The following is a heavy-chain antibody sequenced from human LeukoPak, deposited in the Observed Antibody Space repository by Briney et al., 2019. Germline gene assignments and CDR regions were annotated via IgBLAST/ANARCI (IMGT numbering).Heavy chain of an antibody. CDR3: ASDYSRAVAGTSPMNY. Sequence: GGSLRLSCAGSGFTLSSYWMHWVRQAPGKGPVWVSRINSDGTSTSYADSVKGRFTISRDNAKNTLYLQMNSLRAEDTAVYYCASDYSRAVAGTSPMNYWGQGTLVTVSS. V-gene: IGHV3-74*01. CDR2: INSDGTST. D-gene: IGHD6-19*01. J-gene: IGHJ4*02. CDR1: GFTLSSYW.